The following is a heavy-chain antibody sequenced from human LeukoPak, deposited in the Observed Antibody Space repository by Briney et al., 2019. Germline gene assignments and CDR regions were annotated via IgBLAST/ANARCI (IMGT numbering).Heavy chain of an antibody. V-gene: IGHV4-39*01. D-gene: IGHD3-10*01. J-gene: IGHJ4*02. CDR1: GGSISSSSYY. CDR2: IYYSGST. CDR3: ARGSTPGGYDY. Sequence: PSETLSLTCTVSGGSISSSSYYWGWIRQPPGKGLEWIGSIYYSGSTYYNPSLKSRVTISVDTSKNQFSLKLSSVTAADTAVYYCARGSTPGGYDYWGQGTLVTVSS.